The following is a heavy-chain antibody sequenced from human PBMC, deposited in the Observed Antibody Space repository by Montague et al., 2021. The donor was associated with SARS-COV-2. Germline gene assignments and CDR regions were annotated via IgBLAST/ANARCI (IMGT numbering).Heavy chain of an antibody. CDR1: GGSISSYY. CDR3: ARGGGNSGDYYNYTMDV. Sequence: SETLSLTCTVSGGSISSYYWTWIRQPPGKGLESIGYIYHNGSTKYNPSLKSRVTISVDTSKNQFSLKLSSVSVADTAVYYCARGGGNSGDYYNYTMDVWGQGTTVTVFS. J-gene: IGHJ6*02. D-gene: IGHD4-23*01. CDR2: IYHNGST. V-gene: IGHV4-59*01.